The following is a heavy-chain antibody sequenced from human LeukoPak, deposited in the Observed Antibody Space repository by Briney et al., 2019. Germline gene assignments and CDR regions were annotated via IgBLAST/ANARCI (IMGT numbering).Heavy chain of an antibody. CDR1: GFTFSDYY. CDR3: ARDWNLDY. J-gene: IGHJ4*02. V-gene: IGHV3-11*01. CDR2: ISSSGSTL. D-gene: IGHD1-1*01. Sequence: GGSLRLSCAASGFTFSDYYISWIRQAPGKGLEWVSYISSSGSTLYYADSVKGRFTISRDNAKNSLYLQMNSLRAEDTAVYYCARDWNLDYWGQGTLVTVSS.